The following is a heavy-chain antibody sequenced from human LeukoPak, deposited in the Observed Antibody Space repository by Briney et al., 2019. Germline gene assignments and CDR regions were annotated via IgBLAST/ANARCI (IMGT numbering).Heavy chain of an antibody. J-gene: IGHJ4*02. V-gene: IGHV3-21*01. CDR2: ISTSSSYI. CDR1: GFTFSSYT. Sequence: PGGSLRLSCAASGFTFSSYTMNWVRQAPGKGLEWVSSISTSSSYIYYADSVKGRFTISRDNAKNSLYLHMNSLRVEDTAVYYCARDGSGWYSDYWGQGTLVTVSS. CDR3: ARDGSGWYSDY. D-gene: IGHD6-19*01.